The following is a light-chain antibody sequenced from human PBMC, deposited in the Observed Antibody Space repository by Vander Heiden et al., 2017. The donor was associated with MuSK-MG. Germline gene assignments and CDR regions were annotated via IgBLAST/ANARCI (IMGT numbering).Light chain of an antibody. Sequence: EIVLTPSPATLSLSPGERATLSCRASQSVSSYLAWYQQKPGQAPRLLIYDASNRVTGIPARFSGSGSGTDFTLTISSLVPEDFAIYYCQQRRDWPHTFGQGTRLEIK. J-gene: IGKJ5*01. CDR1: QSVSSY. V-gene: IGKV3-11*01. CDR2: DAS. CDR3: QQRRDWPHT.